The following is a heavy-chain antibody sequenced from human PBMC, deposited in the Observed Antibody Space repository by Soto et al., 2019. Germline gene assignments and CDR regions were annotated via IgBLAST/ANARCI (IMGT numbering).Heavy chain of an antibody. V-gene: IGHV1-2*04. CDR3: ARVRGHAFDI. D-gene: IGHD3-10*01. J-gene: IGHJ3*02. CDR1: GYTLTGTY. Sequence: QVRLVQPGAEVKKPGAQVKVSCKASGYTLTGTYRPWVRQAPGQGLEWMGWINPNSGGPNYAQKFQGWVTMTRDTSISIAYMELSRLRSDDTAVYYCARVRGHAFDIWGQGTMVTVSS. CDR2: INPNSGGP.